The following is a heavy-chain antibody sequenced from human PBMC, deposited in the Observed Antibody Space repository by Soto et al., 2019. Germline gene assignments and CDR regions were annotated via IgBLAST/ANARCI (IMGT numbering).Heavy chain of an antibody. Sequence: EVQLVESGGGLVQPGGSLRLSCAASGFTFSNYWMYWVRQAPGKGLVWVSRINSDGSVSSYADSVKGRLTISRDNVKNTLYLQMDSLRAEDTAVYYCARGECVGGTCDSLAGSCYYYMDVWGKGTTVTVFS. CDR1: GFTFSNYW. V-gene: IGHV3-74*01. CDR2: INSDGSVS. J-gene: IGHJ6*03. CDR3: ARGECVGGTCDSLAGSCYYYMDV. D-gene: IGHD2-15*01.